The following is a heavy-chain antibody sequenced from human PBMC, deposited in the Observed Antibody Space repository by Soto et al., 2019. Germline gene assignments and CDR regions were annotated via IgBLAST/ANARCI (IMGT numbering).Heavy chain of an antibody. CDR2: IKSKIDGGTT. D-gene: IGHD1-26*01. CDR3: IEIITKRKWELGP. V-gene: IGHV3-15*05. CDR1: VFTFINAW. Sequence: VGSLRLSCTSSVFTFINAWMSCVRHSPGKWLEWLGRIKSKIDGGTTDYAGPVKGRFTISRDDSKQTVYVQMTSLRADDTAVYYCIEIITKRKWELGPLGQGTLVTVSS. J-gene: IGHJ5*02.